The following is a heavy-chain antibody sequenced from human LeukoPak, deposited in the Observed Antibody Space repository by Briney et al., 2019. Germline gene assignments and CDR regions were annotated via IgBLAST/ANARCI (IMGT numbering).Heavy chain of an antibody. J-gene: IGHJ4*02. CDR3: AKELNWGALTWFFDS. CDR1: GFTFSNYG. D-gene: IGHD7-27*01. CDR2: INSDGSST. Sequence: SGGSLRLSCAASGFTFSNYGMHWVRQAPGKGLVWVSRINSDGSSTSYADSVKGRFTISRDNAKNTLYLQMNSLRAEDTAVYYCAKELNWGALTWFFDSWGQGTLVTVSS. V-gene: IGHV3-74*01.